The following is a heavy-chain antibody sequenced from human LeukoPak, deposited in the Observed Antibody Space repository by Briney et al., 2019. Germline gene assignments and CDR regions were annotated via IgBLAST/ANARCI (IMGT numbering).Heavy chain of an antibody. CDR1: GFTFSGYW. V-gene: IGHV3-74*03. Sequence: GGSLRLSCAASGFTFSGYWMHWVRQAPGKGLVWVSRINSDGSGTTYADSVEGRFTISRDNAKNTLFLQMNSLRAEDTAVYYCAKVATWTYFDSWGQGTLVTVSS. CDR2: INSDGSGT. J-gene: IGHJ4*02. D-gene: IGHD3/OR15-3a*01. CDR3: AKVATWTYFDS.